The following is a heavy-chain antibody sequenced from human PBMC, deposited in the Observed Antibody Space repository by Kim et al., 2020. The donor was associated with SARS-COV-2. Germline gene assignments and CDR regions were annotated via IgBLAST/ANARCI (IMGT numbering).Heavy chain of an antibody. CDR2: INPSGGST. V-gene: IGHV1-46*01. CDR3: ARDPEPFEGYCSSTSCYGLDY. Sequence: ASVKVSCKASGYTFTSYYMHWVRQAPGQGLEWMGIINPSGGSTSYAQKFQGRVTMTRDTSTSTVYMELSSLRSEDTAVYYCARDPEPFEGYCSSTSCYGLDYWGQGTLVTVSS. J-gene: IGHJ4*02. CDR1: GYTFTSYY. D-gene: IGHD2-2*01.